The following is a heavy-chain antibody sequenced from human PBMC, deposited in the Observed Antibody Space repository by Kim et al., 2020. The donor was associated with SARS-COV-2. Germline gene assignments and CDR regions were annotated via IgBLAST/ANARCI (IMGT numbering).Heavy chain of an antibody. J-gene: IGHJ3*02. D-gene: IGHD6-13*01. CDR3: ARREQHPGAFDI. V-gene: IGHV1-18*01. Sequence: NHAHKLQGRVTMTPHPSTSTAYMELRGLRSDDTAVYYCARREQHPGAFDIWGQGTMVTVSS.